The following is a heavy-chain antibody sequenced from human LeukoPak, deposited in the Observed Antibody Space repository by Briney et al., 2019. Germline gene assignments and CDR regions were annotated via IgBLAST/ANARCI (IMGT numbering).Heavy chain of an antibody. V-gene: IGHV4-39*01. J-gene: IGHJ4*02. CDR1: GGSISSSSFY. D-gene: IGHD2-15*01. Sequence: SETLSLTCTLSGGSISSSSFYWGWIRQPPGKGLEWIGSVYFSGSTYSNPSLKSRVTISVDTSKNQFSLNLSSVTAADTAVYYCARLRIYCSGGSCSYHFDYWGQGTLVTVSS. CDR2: VYFSGST. CDR3: ARLRIYCSGGSCSYHFDY.